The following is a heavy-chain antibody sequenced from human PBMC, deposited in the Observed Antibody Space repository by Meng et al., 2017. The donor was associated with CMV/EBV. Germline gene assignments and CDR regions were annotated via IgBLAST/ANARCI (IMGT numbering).Heavy chain of an antibody. CDR2: IYYSGST. D-gene: IGHD2-21*02. J-gene: IGHJ4*02. V-gene: IGHV4-30-4*08. CDR1: VGSIGSGDYY. CDR3: AREGDNPFDY. Sequence: QVQLQESGPGLLNPSQTLSLTCTVSVGSIGSGDYYWGCIRQPPGKGLEWIGYIYYSGSTYYNPSLKSRVTISVDTSKNQFSLKLSSVTAADTAVYYCAREGDNPFDYWGQGTLVTVSS.